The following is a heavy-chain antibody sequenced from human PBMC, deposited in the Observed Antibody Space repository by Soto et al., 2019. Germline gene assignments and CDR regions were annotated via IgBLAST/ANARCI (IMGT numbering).Heavy chain of an antibody. CDR1: GGSISSGGYY. V-gene: IGHV4-31*03. CDR2: IYYSGST. Sequence: SETLSLTCTVSGGSISSGGYYWSWIRQHPGKGLEWIGYIYYSGSTYYNPSLKSRVTISVDTSKNQLSLKLSSVTAADTAVYYFARVPACSSTSCRNIWFDYWGQGTLVTVSS. CDR3: ARVPACSSTSCRNIWFDY. D-gene: IGHD2-2*01. J-gene: IGHJ4*02.